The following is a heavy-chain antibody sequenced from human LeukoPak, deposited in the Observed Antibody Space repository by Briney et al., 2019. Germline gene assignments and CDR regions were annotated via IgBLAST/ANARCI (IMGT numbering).Heavy chain of an antibody. D-gene: IGHD2-15*01. V-gene: IGHV1-46*01. Sequence: ASVKVSCKAPGYTFTSYYMHWVRQAPGQGLEWMGIINPSGGSTSYAQKFQGRVTMTRDTSTSTVYMELSSLRSEDTAVYYCARAGGGRNFDYWGQGTLVTVSS. J-gene: IGHJ4*02. CDR1: GYTFTSYY. CDR3: ARAGGGRNFDY. CDR2: INPSGGST.